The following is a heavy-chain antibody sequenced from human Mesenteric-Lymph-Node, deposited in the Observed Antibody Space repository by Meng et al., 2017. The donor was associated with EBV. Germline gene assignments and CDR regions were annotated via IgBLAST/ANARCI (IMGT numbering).Heavy chain of an antibody. Sequence: VRLVRDVSQGKTPGSPVRVSSETPGGTSRSYAISWVRQAPGLGLGWMGGIIPIFGTPYYAQRFQGRVTITADKSTGTAYMDLSSLRSEDTAVYYCARDREEYCSGGSCYGPGYWGQGTLVTVSS. D-gene: IGHD2-15*01. CDR1: GGTSRSYA. CDR2: IIPIFGTP. V-gene: IGHV1-69*06. J-gene: IGHJ4*02. CDR3: ARDREEYCSGGSCYGPGY.